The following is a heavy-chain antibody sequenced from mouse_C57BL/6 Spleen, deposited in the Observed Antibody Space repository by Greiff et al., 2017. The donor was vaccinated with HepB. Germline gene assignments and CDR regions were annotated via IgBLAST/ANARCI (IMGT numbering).Heavy chain of an antibody. Sequence: VKLVESGAELVRPGASVKLSCKASGYTFTDYYINWVKQRPGQGLEWIARIYPGSGNTYYNEKFKGKATLTAEKSSSTAYMQLSSLTSEDSAVYFCARDSSGPFAYWGQGTLVTVSA. CDR1: GYTFTDYY. CDR3: ARDSSGPFAY. J-gene: IGHJ3*01. V-gene: IGHV1-76*01. CDR2: IYPGSGNT. D-gene: IGHD3-2*02.